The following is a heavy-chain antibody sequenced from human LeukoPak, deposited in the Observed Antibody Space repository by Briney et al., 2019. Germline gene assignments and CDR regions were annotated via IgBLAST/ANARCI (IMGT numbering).Heavy chain of an antibody. Sequence: SETLSLTCTVSGGSISSYYWSWIRQPPGKGLEWIGYIYYSGSTNYNPSLKSRVTISVDTSKNQFSLKLSSVTAADTAVYYCARGRITICGVVTFDPWGQGTLVTVSS. CDR1: GGSISSYY. CDR2: IYYSGST. V-gene: IGHV4-59*01. D-gene: IGHD3-3*01. J-gene: IGHJ5*02. CDR3: ARGRITICGVVTFDP.